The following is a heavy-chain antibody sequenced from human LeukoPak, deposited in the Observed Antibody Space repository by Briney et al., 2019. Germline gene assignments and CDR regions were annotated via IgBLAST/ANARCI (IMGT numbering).Heavy chain of an antibody. CDR1: GGSISSHY. V-gene: IGHV4-59*11. CDR3: ARVGTTGTTFDP. Sequence: PSETLSLTCTVSGGSISSHYWSWIRQPPGKGLEWIGYIYYSGSTNYNPSLKSRVTISVDTSKNQFSLKLSSVTAADTAVYYCARVGTTGTTFDPWGQGTLVTVSS. CDR2: IYYSGST. D-gene: IGHD1-7*01. J-gene: IGHJ5*02.